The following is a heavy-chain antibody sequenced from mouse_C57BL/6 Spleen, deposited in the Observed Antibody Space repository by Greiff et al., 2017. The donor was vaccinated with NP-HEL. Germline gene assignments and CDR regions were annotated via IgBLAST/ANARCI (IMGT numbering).Heavy chain of an antibody. D-gene: IGHD1-1*01. CDR1: GYAFSSSW. Sequence: QVQLQQSGPELVKPGASVKISCKASGYAFSSSWMNWVKQRPGKGLEWIGRIYPGDGDTNYNGKFKGKATLTADKSSSTAYMQLSSLTSADSAVYFCARSIYYYGSSPYFDYWGQGTTLTVSS. J-gene: IGHJ2*01. CDR2: IYPGDGDT. V-gene: IGHV1-82*01. CDR3: ARSIYYYGSSPYFDY.